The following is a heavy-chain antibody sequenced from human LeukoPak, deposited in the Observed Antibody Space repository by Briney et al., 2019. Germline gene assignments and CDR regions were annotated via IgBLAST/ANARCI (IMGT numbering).Heavy chain of an antibody. D-gene: IGHD3-22*01. CDR2: IYYSGST. Sequence: PSETLSLTCTVSGDSISTSSYYWGWIRQPPGKGLQWLGSIYYSGSTYYNPSLKSRVTISVDTSKNQFSLNLYSVTAADTAVFYCARSYYYDYRQIDYWGQGTLVTVSS. CDR3: ARSYYYDYRQIDY. J-gene: IGHJ4*02. V-gene: IGHV4-39*01. CDR1: GDSISTSSYY.